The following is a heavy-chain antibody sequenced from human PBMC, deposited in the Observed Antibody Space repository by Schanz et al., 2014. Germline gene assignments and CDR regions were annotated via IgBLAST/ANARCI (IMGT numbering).Heavy chain of an antibody. J-gene: IGHJ6*02. Sequence: EMQLVESGGGLIQPGGSLRLSCAASGFTVTSYYMSWVRQAPGKGLEWVSVIYSGDNTYYADSVKGRFTISRDNSKNTVYLQMNSLRAEDTAVYYCARSLGYYYGVDVWGQGTTVTVSS. V-gene: IGHV3-53*01. CDR2: IYSGDNT. CDR1: GFTVTSYY. CDR3: ARSLGYYYGVDV. D-gene: IGHD1-26*01.